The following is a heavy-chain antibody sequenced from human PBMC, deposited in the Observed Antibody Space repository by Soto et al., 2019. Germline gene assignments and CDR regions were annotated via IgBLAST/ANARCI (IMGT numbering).Heavy chain of an antibody. CDR2: IRGKRGNDGT. Sequence: EVQLVESGGGLVQPGGSLKLSCAASGVAFSDSAMHWVRQASGKGLEWIGRIRGKRGNDGTAYAASVKGRFTISRDDSKSTTYLQMNSLKIEDTAVYYCTRRSDWTAVDPLDYWGQGTLVTVSS. CDR3: TRRSDWTAVDPLDY. V-gene: IGHV3-73*02. CDR1: GVAFSDSA. D-gene: IGHD5-18*01. J-gene: IGHJ4*02.